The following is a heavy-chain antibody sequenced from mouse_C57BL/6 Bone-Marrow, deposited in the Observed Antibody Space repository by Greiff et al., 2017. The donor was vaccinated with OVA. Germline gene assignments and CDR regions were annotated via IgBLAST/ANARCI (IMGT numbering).Heavy chain of an antibody. V-gene: IGHV1-7*01. J-gene: IGHJ2*01. D-gene: IGHD3-2*02. CDR1: GYTFTSYW. Sequence: QVQLKESGAELAKPGASVKLSCKASGYTFTSYWMHWGKQRPGQGLEWIGYINPSSGYTKYNQKFKDKATLTADKSSSTSYMQLSSLTYEDSAVYYCARWGQLSPHFDYWGQGTTLTVSS. CDR3: ARWGQLSPHFDY. CDR2: INPSSGYT.